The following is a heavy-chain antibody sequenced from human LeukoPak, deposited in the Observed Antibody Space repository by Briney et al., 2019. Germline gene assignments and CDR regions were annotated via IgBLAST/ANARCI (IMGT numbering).Heavy chain of an antibody. CDR1: GFSFKSYA. Sequence: GGSLRLSCAASGFSFKSYAMSWVRQAPGMGLEWVSSISGRGDITYFADSMKGRFTISRDDSKSTLYLQLNSLRADDTAVYFCAKVSLAGYNSGAHLDLWGQGTLVTVSS. V-gene: IGHV3-23*01. J-gene: IGHJ4*02. CDR3: AKVSLAGYNSGAHLDL. CDR2: ISGRGDIT. D-gene: IGHD6-19*01.